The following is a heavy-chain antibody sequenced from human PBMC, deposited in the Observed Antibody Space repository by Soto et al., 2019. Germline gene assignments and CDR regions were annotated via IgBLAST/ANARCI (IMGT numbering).Heavy chain of an antibody. V-gene: IGHV1-46*01. D-gene: IGHD3-3*01. J-gene: IGHJ6*02. CDR1: GYTFTSYY. CDR3: ARDWELQAYYDFWSGYYTQYYGMDV. CDR2: INPSGGST. Sequence: ASVKVSCKASGYTFTSYYMHWVRQAPGQGLEWMGIINPSGGSTSYAQKFQGRVTMTRDTSTSTVYMELSSLRSEDTAVYYCARDWELQAYYDFWSGYYTQYYGMDVWGQGTKVTVYS.